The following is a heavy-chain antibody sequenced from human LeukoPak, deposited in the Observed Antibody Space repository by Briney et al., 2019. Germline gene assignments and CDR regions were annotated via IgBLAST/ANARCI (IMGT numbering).Heavy chain of an antibody. CDR2: INPTTGGT. V-gene: IGHV1-2*02. D-gene: IGHD2-2*01. CDR1: GYTFIDYY. J-gene: IGHJ4*02. Sequence: ASVKVSCKASGYTFIDYYIHWVRQAPGQGPEWMGWINPTTGGTNYAQKFQGRVTMTRDTSIFTVYMDLSGLRSDDTAVYYCAREVLVVVPAAVDYWGQGPLVTVSS. CDR3: AREVLVVVPAAVDY.